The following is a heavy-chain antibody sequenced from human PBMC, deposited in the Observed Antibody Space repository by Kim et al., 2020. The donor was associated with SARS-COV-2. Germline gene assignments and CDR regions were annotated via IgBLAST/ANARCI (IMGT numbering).Heavy chain of an antibody. CDR2: IYYSGST. D-gene: IGHD1-26*01. V-gene: IGHV4-59*08. Sequence: SETLSLTCTVSGGSISSYYWSWIRQPPGKGLEWIGYIYYSGSTNYNPSLKSRVTISVDTSKNQFSLKLSSVTAADTAVYYCARLDWHSGSYYFDYWGQGTLVTVSS. CDR3: ARLDWHSGSYYFDY. CDR1: GGSISSYY. J-gene: IGHJ4*02.